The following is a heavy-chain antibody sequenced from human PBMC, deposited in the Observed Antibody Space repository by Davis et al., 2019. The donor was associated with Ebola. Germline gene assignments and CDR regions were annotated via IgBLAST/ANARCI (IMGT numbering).Heavy chain of an antibody. J-gene: IGHJ4*01. CDR2: INQDGSNK. D-gene: IGHD5-12*01. Sequence: GESLKISCAASGFTFSSYWMSWVRQAPGKGLEWVANINQDGSNKQYVDSVKGRFTISRDNAKNSLFLQLNSLRAEDTALYYCARLPSGVGHALDYWGHGTLVTVSS. V-gene: IGHV3-7*01. CDR3: ARLPSGVGHALDY. CDR1: GFTFSSYW.